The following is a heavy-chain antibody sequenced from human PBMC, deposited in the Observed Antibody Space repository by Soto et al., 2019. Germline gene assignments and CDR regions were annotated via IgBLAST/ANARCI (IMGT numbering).Heavy chain of an antibody. CDR1: VFDFRSYE. CDR3: ARETLRDAIDI. CDR2: IRANDESI. Sequence: GGSPRLSCVASVFDFRSYEMNWVRQAPGKGMEWVSNIRANDESIYYADSVKGRVSVSRDNAKNSLFLEMNSLRVDDTAVYYCARETLRDAIDIWGQGTMVTVSS. J-gene: IGHJ3*02. V-gene: IGHV3-48*03.